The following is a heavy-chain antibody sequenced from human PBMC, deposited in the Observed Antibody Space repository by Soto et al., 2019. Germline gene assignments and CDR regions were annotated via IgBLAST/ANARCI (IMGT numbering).Heavy chain of an antibody. CDR3: AKGAVAGTPTSYYYYGMDV. Sequence: QVQLLQSGAEVKKPGSSVRVSCEASGGTFRTYAFSWVRQAPGQGLEWMGEIIPIFGTVNYAQKFQGRVTITADGSTTTVYMDLRILRSEDTAVYYCAKGAVAGTPTSYYYYGMDVWGQGTTVTVSS. V-gene: IGHV1-69*12. D-gene: IGHD6-19*01. CDR2: IIPIFGTV. CDR1: GGTFRTYA. J-gene: IGHJ6*02.